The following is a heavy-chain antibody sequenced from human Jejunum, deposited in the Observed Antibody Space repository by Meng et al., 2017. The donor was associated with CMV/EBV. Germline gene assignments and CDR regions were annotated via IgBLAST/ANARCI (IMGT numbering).Heavy chain of an antibody. V-gene: IGHV3-66*01. D-gene: IGHD2-15*01. J-gene: IGHJ4*02. Sequence: VQWGALGGGLVPSGGFLRFSCSVSGFIVSRNYMSWVRQAPGKGLGWVSVIYSGGGTYYADSVKGRFIISRENSKNTLYVQMNSLRGDDTAVYYCAGGDCSSGSCALDYWGRGTLVTVSS. CDR2: IYSGGGT. CDR1: GFIVSRNY. CDR3: AGGDCSSGSCALDY.